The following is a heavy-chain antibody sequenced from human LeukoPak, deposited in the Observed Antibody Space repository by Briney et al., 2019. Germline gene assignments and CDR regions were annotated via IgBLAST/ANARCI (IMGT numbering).Heavy chain of an antibody. CDR2: INHRGGT. CDR3: ARVRYSSFDF. V-gene: IGHV4-34*01. CDR1: GGTFTGYY. Sequence: SETLSLTCAVEGGTFTGYYWIWILQSPQEGLEWVGEINHRGGTNYNPTFKSRVSLSVDSARTQFSLRLHSLTAADSAMYYCARVRYSSFDFWGQGILVTVSS. J-gene: IGHJ4*01. D-gene: IGHD5-18*01.